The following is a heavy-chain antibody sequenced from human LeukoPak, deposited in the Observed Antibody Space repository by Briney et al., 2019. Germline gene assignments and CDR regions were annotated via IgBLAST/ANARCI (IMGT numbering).Heavy chain of an antibody. CDR3: ARLGKYCSSTSCHYYYGMDV. Sequence: SETLSLTCAVYGGSFSGYYWSWIRQPPGKGLEWIGEINHSGSTNYNASLKSRVTISVDTSKNQFSLKLSSVTAADTAVYYCARLGKYCSSTSCHYYYGMDVWGQGTTVTVSS. CDR1: GGSFSGYY. J-gene: IGHJ6*02. D-gene: IGHD2-2*01. CDR2: INHSGST. V-gene: IGHV4-34*01.